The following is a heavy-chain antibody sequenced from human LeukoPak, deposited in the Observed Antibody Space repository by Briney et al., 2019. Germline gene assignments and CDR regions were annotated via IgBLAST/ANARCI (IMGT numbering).Heavy chain of an antibody. V-gene: IGHV1-8*01. CDR2: MNPNSGNT. CDR3: ARRSYGDSLHWFDP. CDR1: GYTFTSYD. J-gene: IGHJ5*02. Sequence: GASVKVSCKASGYTFTSYDINWVRQATGQGLEWMGWMNPNSGNTGYAQEFQGRVTMTRNTSISTAYMELSSLRSEDTAVYYCARRSYGDSLHWFDPWGQGTLVTVSS. D-gene: IGHD4-17*01.